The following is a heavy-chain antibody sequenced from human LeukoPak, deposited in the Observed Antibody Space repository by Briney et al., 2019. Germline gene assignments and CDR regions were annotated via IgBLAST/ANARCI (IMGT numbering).Heavy chain of an antibody. D-gene: IGHD2-15*01. J-gene: IGHJ5*02. CDR3: ARDRYCSGGSCYSFTSNGWFDP. CDR2: ISAYNGNT. Sequence: ASVKVSCKASGYTFTSYGISWVRQAPGQGLEWMGWISAYNGNTNYAQKLQGRVTMTTGTSTSTAYMELRSLRSDDTAVYYCARDRYCSGGSCYSFTSNGWFDPWGQGTLVTVSS. V-gene: IGHV1-18*01. CDR1: GYTFTSYG.